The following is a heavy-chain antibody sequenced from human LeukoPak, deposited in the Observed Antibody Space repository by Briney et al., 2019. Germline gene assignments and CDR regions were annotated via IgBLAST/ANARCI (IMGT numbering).Heavy chain of an antibody. J-gene: IGHJ6*03. D-gene: IGHD2-2*01. Sequence: SETLSLTCTVSGYSISSAFYWGCIRPPPGKGLEWIGSLYHSGSTYYNPSLKSRVTISVDTSKNQFSLKLSSVTAADTGVYYCATTPGPAGNYYYYYMDVWGSGTTVTVSS. CDR1: GYSISSAFY. CDR3: ATTPGPAGNYYYYYMDV. CDR2: LYHSGST. V-gene: IGHV4-38-2*02.